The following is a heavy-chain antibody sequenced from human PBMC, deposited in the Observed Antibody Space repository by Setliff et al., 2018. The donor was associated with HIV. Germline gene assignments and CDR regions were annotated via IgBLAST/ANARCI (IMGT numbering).Heavy chain of an antibody. V-gene: IGHV4-31*03. Sequence: TLSLTCTVSGGSISSGGYYWSWIRQHPGKGLEWIGYIYDSGNTYYNPALKSRVSISVDTSKNQFSLDLRSVTAADTAVYYCARGTRTSLNWFDPWGQGTLVTVSS. D-gene: IGHD2-8*01. CDR1: GGSISSGGYY. CDR2: IYDSGNT. J-gene: IGHJ5*02. CDR3: ARGTRTSLNWFDP.